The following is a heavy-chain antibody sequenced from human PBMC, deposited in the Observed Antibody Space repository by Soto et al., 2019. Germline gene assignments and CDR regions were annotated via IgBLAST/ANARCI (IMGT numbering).Heavy chain of an antibody. J-gene: IGHJ4*02. D-gene: IGHD6-19*01. V-gene: IGHV1-18*01. CDR2: ISVYNGNT. CDR3: ARRSSGWDHFDY. Sequence: QVQLVQSGAEVKKPGASVKVSCKASGYSFTSYGISWVRQAPGQGLEWMGWISVYNGNTNYAQKLQGRVTRTTDTSTSTAYMEVRSLRSDDTAVYYCARRSSGWDHFDYWGQGTLVTVSS. CDR1: GYSFTSYG.